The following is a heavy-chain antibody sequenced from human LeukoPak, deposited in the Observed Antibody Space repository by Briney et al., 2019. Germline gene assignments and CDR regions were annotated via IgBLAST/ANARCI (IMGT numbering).Heavy chain of an antibody. CDR1: GVTFSSYG. CDR3: ARDRWGYSYGGD. CDR2: IRYDGGNK. J-gene: IGHJ4*02. D-gene: IGHD5-18*01. V-gene: IGHV3-30*02. Sequence: GGSLRLSCAASGVTFSSYGMHWVCQAPGKGLEWVAFIRYDGGNKYYADSVKGRFTISRDNSKNTLYLQMNSLRAEETAVYYCARDRWGYSYGGDWGQGTLVTVSS.